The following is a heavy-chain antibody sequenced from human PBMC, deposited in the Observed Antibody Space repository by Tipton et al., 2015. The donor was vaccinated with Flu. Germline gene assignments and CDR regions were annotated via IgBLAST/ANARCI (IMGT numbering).Heavy chain of an antibody. Sequence: TLSLTCTVSGGSFSDSYWSWIRQPAGKGLEWIGRISTSGSTNYNASLESRVTMSRDTSKNHFSLRLSSATAADTALYYCARDLRGYSGYTGGDAFDIWSQGIMVTVSS. D-gene: IGHD5-12*01. J-gene: IGHJ3*02. CDR1: GGSFSDSY. CDR2: ISTSGST. CDR3: ARDLRGYSGYTGGDAFDI. V-gene: IGHV4-4*07.